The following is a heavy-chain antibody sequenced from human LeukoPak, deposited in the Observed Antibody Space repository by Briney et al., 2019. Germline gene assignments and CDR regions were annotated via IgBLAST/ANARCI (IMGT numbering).Heavy chain of an antibody. D-gene: IGHD1-26*01. V-gene: IGHV3-7*01. CDR2: IKQVGSET. Sequence: GGSLRLSCAASGFTLSNYWMSWVRQAPGKGLEWVANIKQVGSETYYVDSVRGRFTFSRDNAENSVYLQMNSLRAEDTAVYYCVRQMVGASFDYWGQGTLVTVSS. CDR3: VRQMVGASFDY. CDR1: GFTLSNYW. J-gene: IGHJ4*02.